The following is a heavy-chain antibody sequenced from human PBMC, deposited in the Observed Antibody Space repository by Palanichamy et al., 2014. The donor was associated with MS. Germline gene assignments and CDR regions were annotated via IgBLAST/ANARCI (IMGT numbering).Heavy chain of an antibody. D-gene: IGHD6-13*01. CDR3: AKSPDGGIRAYDY. Sequence: EVQLLESGGGLVQPGGSLRLSCAASGFTFISYAMSWVRQAPGKGLEWVSAISGGGAGTYYADSVKGRFTISRDNSKNTLYLQMNSLRAEDTAVYYCAKSPDGGIRAYDYWGQGTLVTVSS. V-gene: IGHV3-23*01. CDR1: GFTFISYA. CDR2: ISGGGAGT. J-gene: IGHJ4*02.